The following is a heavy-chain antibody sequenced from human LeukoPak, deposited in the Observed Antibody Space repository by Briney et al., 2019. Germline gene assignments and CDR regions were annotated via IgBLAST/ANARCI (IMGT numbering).Heavy chain of an antibody. V-gene: IGHV3-21*04. CDR3: ARDTLYGSGALVFDY. D-gene: IGHD3-10*01. CDR2: ISSSSSYI. J-gene: IGHJ4*02. Sequence: GGSLRLSCAASGFTFSSYSMNWVCQAPGKGLEWVSSISSSSSYIYYADSVKGRFTISRDNAKNSLYLQMNSLRAEDTAVYYCARDTLYGSGALVFDYWGQGTLVTVSS. CDR1: GFTFSSYS.